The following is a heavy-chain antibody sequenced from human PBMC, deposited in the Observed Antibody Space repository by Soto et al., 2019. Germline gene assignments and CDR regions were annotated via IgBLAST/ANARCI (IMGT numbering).Heavy chain of an antibody. D-gene: IGHD3-10*01. CDR3: AKDRRMTLVRGIIGALAS. J-gene: IGHJ5*01. Sequence: GGSLRLSCAASGFTFSSDGMHWFRQAPGKGLEWVSGISGSGETPYYADSVKGRFTISRDNYKNMLYLQMNSLRAEDTAVYYCAKDRRMTLVRGIIGALASWGQGNLVTVSS. CDR1: GFTFSSDG. V-gene: IGHV3-23*01. CDR2: ISGSGETP.